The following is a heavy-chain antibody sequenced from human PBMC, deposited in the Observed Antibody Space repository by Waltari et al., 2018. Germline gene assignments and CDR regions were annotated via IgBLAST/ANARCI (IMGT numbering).Heavy chain of an antibody. CDR1: GFTFSSYA. Sequence: QVQLVESGGGVVQPGRSLRLSCAASGFTFSSYAMHWVRQAPGKGLEWVAFISYDGSNKYYADSVKGRFTISRDNSKNTLYLQMNSLRAEDTAVYYCARDFIPKNGYFDYWGQGTLVTVSS. V-gene: IGHV3-30*01. D-gene: IGHD3-16*01. J-gene: IGHJ4*02. CDR3: ARDFIPKNGYFDY. CDR2: ISYDGSNK.